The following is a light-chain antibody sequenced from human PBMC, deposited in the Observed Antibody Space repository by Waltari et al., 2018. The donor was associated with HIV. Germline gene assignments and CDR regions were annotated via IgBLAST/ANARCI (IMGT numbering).Light chain of an antibody. Sequence: QSALTQPASVAGSPGQSITISCHGSSRDGGAYDFFSWYQQHPGKAPKVLIHEVSNRPSGVSNRFSASKSGNTASLTISGLQAEDEADYYCSSYTGDNSVLFGGGTKLSVV. CDR2: EVS. J-gene: IGLJ3*02. V-gene: IGLV2-14*01. CDR1: SRDGGAYDF. CDR3: SSYTGDNSVL.